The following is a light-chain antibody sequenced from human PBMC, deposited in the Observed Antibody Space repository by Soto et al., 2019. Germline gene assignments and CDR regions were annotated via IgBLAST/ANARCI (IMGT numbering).Light chain of an antibody. V-gene: IGKV3D-20*02. CDR3: QQRTNRPPGIT. CDR2: GVS. CDR1: QSVRYNY. Sequence: DIVFTHAPVTLSLSPGECANLSCRASQSVRYNYLAWYQHNPGQAPRLLIYGVSTRATGIPDRFSGSGSGTDFTLTISSLDPEDFAVYYCQQRTNRPPGITVAQGPDWRL. J-gene: IGKJ5*01.